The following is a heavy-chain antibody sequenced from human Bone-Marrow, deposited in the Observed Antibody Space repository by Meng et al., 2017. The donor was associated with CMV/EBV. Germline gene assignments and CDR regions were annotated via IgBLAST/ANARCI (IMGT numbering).Heavy chain of an antibody. CDR1: GYTYTSYY. D-gene: IGHD1-26*01. Sequence: ASAMDSCKASGYTYTSYYMHWVRQAPGQGLEWMGWINPNSGGTNYAQKFQGRITMTRDKSISKAYMELSRLRSDDTAVYYCARVGSIVGALYWGQGTLVTVSS. CDR2: INPNSGGT. J-gene: IGHJ4*02. V-gene: IGHV1-2*02. CDR3: ARVGSIVGALY.